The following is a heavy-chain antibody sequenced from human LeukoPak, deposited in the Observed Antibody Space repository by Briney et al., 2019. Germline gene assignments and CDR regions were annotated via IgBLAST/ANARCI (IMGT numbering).Heavy chain of an antibody. CDR1: GGSISSSSYY. D-gene: IGHD3-10*01. J-gene: IGHJ5*02. CDR3: ARDFAVRGVTGFWFDP. CDR2: IYYSGST. V-gene: IGHV4-39*02. Sequence: PSETLSLTCTVSGGSISSSSYYWGWIRQPPGKGLEWIGSIYYSGSTYYNPSLKSRVTISVDTSKNQFSLKLSSVTAADTAVYYCARDFAVRGVTGFWFDPWGQGTLVTVSS.